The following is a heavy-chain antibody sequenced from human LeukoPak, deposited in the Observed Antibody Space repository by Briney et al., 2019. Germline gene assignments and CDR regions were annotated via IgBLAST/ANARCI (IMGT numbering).Heavy chain of an antibody. CDR3: ARDLGYCTNGVCHTRFDY. J-gene: IGHJ4*02. Sequence: ASVKVSCKASGYTFTNYIIHWVRQAPGQRLEWMGWINAGNGDTKYSQKFQVRVTITRDTSASTAYMELSSLRSEDTAVYYCARDLGYCTNGVCHTRFDYWGQGTLVAVSS. D-gene: IGHD2-8*01. CDR2: INAGNGDT. V-gene: IGHV1-3*01. CDR1: GYTFTNYI.